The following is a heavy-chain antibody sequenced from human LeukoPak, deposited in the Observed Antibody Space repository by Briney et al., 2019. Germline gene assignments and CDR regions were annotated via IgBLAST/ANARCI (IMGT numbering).Heavy chain of an antibody. Sequence: GGSLRLSCAASGFTFSSYSMNWVRQAPGKGLEWVSYISSSSSTIYYADSVKGRFTTSRDNAKNSLYLQMNSLRAEDTAVYYCARTFYGSGSSRYFDYWGQGTLVTVSS. V-gene: IGHV3-48*04. CDR2: ISSSSSTI. D-gene: IGHD3-10*01. CDR1: GFTFSSYS. CDR3: ARTFYGSGSSRYFDY. J-gene: IGHJ4*02.